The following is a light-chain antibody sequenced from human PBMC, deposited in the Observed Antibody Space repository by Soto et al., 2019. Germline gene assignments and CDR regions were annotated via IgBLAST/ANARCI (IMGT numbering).Light chain of an antibody. CDR3: SLYTSENAYV. V-gene: IGLV2-18*01. CDR2: EVS. J-gene: IGLJ1*01. CDR1: STDFVSYNR. Sequence: QSMLTQPPSVSGSPGQSVTISCTGTSTDFVSYNRVSWYQQPPGTAPKLMIYEVSKRPSGVPDRFSGSKSGNTASLTISGLQAADEADYYCSLYTSENAYVFGTGTKV.